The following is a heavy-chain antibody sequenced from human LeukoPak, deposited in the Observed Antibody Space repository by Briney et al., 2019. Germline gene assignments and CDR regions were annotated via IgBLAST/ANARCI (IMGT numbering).Heavy chain of an antibody. J-gene: IGHJ4*02. CDR2: ISSSSSYI. Sequence: TGGSLRLSCAASGFTFSSYSMNWVRHAPGKGLEWVSSISSSSSYISYADAVKGRFPIARDNAKSSLYLQINSLRAEDTAVYYCARDLIWGSRPMMNDFDYWGQRTLVTVSS. CDR3: ARDLIWGSRPMMNDFDY. D-gene: IGHD7-27*01. V-gene: IGHV3-21*01. CDR1: GFTFSSYS.